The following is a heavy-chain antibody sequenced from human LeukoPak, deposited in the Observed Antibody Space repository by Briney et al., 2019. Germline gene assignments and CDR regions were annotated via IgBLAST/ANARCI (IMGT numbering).Heavy chain of an antibody. CDR2: IYYSGST. CDR3: ARSRTMRYDILTGHYVMDV. V-gene: IGHV4-59*01. Sequence: PSETLSLTCTVSGGSISSYYWSWIRQPPGKGLEWIGYIYYSGSTNYNPSLKSRVTISVDTSKNQFSLRLSSVTAADTAVYYCARSRTMRYDILTGHYVMDVWGKGTTVTVSS. CDR1: GGSISSYY. D-gene: IGHD3-9*01. J-gene: IGHJ6*04.